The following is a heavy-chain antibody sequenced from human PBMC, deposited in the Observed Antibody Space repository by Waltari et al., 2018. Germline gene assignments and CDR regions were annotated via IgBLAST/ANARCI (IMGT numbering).Heavy chain of an antibody. D-gene: IGHD6-19*01. CDR1: GGTFSSYA. V-gene: IGHV1-69*14. Sequence: QVQLVQSGAEVKKPGCSVKVSCKASGGTFSSYAISWVRKATGQGLEWMGVIIPIFGTANYAQTFQGRVTITADKSTSTAYMELSSLRSEDTAVYYCARGPRAVAVSDAFDIWGQGTMVTVSS. CDR2: IIPIFGTA. J-gene: IGHJ3*02. CDR3: ARGPRAVAVSDAFDI.